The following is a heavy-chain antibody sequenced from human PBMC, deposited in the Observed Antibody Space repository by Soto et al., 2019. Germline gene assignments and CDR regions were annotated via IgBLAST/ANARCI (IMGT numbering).Heavy chain of an antibody. D-gene: IGHD1-26*01. CDR2: INPNSGGT. V-gene: IGHV1-2*04. J-gene: IGHJ3*02. CDR1: GYTFTGYY. CDR3: ARLASRAPFAGDAFDI. Sequence: ASLKVSCKASGYTFTGYYMHWVRHAPGQGLEWMGWINPNSGGTNYAQKFQGWVTMTRDTSISTAYMELSRLRSDDTAVYYCARLASRAPFAGDAFDIWGQGTMVTVSS.